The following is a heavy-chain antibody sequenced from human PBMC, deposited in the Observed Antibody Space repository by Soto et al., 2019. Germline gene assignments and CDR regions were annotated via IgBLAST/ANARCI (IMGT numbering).Heavy chain of an antibody. J-gene: IGHJ4*02. CDR1: GYTFTSYA. V-gene: IGHV1-18*04. Sequence: GAPVKVSCKASGYTFTSYAISWVRQAPGQGLEWMGWISAYNGNTNYAQKLQVRVTMTTDTSTSTAYMELRSLRSDETAVYYCARGGRKGARTDFAYWGQGTPVTVSP. CDR2: ISAYNGNT. D-gene: IGHD2-21*02. CDR3: ARGGRKGARTDFAY.